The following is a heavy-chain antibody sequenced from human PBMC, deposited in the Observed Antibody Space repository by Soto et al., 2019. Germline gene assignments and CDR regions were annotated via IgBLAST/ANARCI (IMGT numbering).Heavy chain of an antibody. V-gene: IGHV3-30*18. J-gene: IGHJ4*02. CDR3: AKDPPFWSGYYLYYFDY. D-gene: IGHD3-3*01. Sequence: GGSLRLSCAASGFTFSSYGMHWVRQAPGKGLEWVAVISYDGSNKYYADSVKGRFTISRDNSKNTLYLQMNSLRAEDTAVYYCAKDPPFWSGYYLYYFDYWGQGTLVTVSS. CDR1: GFTFSSYG. CDR2: ISYDGSNK.